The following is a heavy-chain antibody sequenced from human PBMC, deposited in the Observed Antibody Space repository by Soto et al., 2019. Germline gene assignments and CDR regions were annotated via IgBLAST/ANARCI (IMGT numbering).Heavy chain of an antibody. J-gene: IGHJ5*02. Sequence: QVQLVQSGAEEKKPGASVKVSCKASGYTFTSYAMHWVRQAPGQRLEWMGWINAGNGNTKYSQKFQGRVTITRDTSASAADMELSILRSEDTAVYYWARMGRDGYNHTAWGQGTLVTVSS. D-gene: IGHD5-12*01. CDR2: INAGNGNT. V-gene: IGHV1-3*05. CDR1: GYTFTSYA. CDR3: ARMGRDGYNHTA.